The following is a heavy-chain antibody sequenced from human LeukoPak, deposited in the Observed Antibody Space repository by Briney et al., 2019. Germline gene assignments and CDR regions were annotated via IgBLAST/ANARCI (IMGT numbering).Heavy chain of an antibody. CDR1: GFTFSDYY. CDR3: ARVGSVVAATPPD. Sequence: GGSLRLSCAASGFTFSDYYMSWLRQAPGKGLEWVSYISSSGSTIYYADSVKGRFTISRDNAKNSLYLQMNSLRAEDTAVYYCARVGSVVAATPPDWGQGTLVTVSS. J-gene: IGHJ4*02. D-gene: IGHD2-15*01. V-gene: IGHV3-11*04. CDR2: ISSSGSTI.